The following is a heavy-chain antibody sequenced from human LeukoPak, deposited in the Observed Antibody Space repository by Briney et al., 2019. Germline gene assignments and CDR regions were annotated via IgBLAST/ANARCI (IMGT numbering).Heavy chain of an antibody. CDR3: ARETYYDFWSGYSMGVDY. D-gene: IGHD3-3*01. CDR1: GFTFSSYG. V-gene: IGHV3-33*01. J-gene: IGHJ4*02. Sequence: GGSLRLSCAASGFTFSSYGMHWVRQAPGKGLEWVAVIWYDGSNKYYADSVKGRFTISRDNSKNTLYLQMNSLRAEDTAVYYCARETYYDFWSGYSMGVDYWGQGTLVTVSS. CDR2: IWYDGSNK.